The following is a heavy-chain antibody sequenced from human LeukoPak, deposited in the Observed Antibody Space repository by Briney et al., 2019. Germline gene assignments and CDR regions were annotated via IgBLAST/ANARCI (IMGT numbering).Heavy chain of an antibody. D-gene: IGHD2-8*02. CDR3: AKAVGYSPVVFDI. V-gene: IGHV3-23*01. CDR2: ISGSGGST. J-gene: IGHJ3*02. Sequence: GGSLRLSCAASGFTFSSYGMSRVRQAPGKGLEWVSGISGSGGSTYYADSVKGRFTISGDNSKNTLYLQMNSLRAEDTAVYYCAKAVGYSPVVFDIWGQGTMVTVSS. CDR1: GFTFSSYG.